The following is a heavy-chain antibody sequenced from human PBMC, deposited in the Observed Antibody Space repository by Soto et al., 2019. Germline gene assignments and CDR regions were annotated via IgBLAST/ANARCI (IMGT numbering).Heavy chain of an antibody. CDR2: IYWDDDK. CDR1: GFSLSTSGVG. D-gene: IGHD2-15*01. J-gene: IGHJ4*02. CDR3: AHLVVAETTYYFDS. Sequence: QITLKESGPTLVKPTQTLTLTCTFSGFSLSTSGVGVGWIRQPPGKALEWLTFIYWDDDKRNSPFLKSRLTITNYTSKNQVVLTMTNIDPVDTASYYCAHLVVAETTYYFDSWGQGTLVTVSS. V-gene: IGHV2-5*02.